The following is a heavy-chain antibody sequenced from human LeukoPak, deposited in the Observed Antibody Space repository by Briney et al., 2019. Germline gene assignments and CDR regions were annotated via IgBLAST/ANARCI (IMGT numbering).Heavy chain of an antibody. D-gene: IGHD3-3*01. V-gene: IGHV1-3*01. CDR2: INAVNGNI. CDR3: AREHDFLIDYSFDY. Sequence: GASVKVSCKASGYTFTSYAMHWVRQAPGQRLEWMGWINAVNGNIKYSQNFQGRVTITRDTSASTAYMELSSLRSEDTAVYYCAREHDFLIDYSFDYWGQGTLVTVSS. CDR1: GYTFTSYA. J-gene: IGHJ4*02.